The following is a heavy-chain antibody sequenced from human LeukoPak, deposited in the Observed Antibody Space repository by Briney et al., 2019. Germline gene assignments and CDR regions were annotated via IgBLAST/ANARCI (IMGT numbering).Heavy chain of an antibody. D-gene: IGHD3-16*01. CDR2: IYYSGST. V-gene: IGHV4-59*01. CDR1: XGSXSRXY. CDR3: ARDPLGDYFDY. J-gene: IGHJ4*02. Sequence: SLXCTVSXGSXSRXYWSWVXEXPGXGRXWIVYIYYSGSTNYNPSLKSRVTISVDASKNQFSLKLGSVTAADTAVYYCARDPLGDYFDYWGQGTLVTVSS.